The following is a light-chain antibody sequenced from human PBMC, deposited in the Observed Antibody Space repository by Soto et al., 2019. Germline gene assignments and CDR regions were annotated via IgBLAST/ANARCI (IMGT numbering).Light chain of an antibody. J-gene: IGKJ1*01. Sequence: QMTQSHSTMSGSVGDRVTLTCLASQTMSSWLGWYQQKPGKAPKLLIYAASSLQSGVPSRFSGSGSGTDFTLTISSLQPEDFATYYCQQSYSTPPRTFGQGTKVDIK. V-gene: IGKV1-39*01. CDR2: AAS. CDR1: QTMSSW. CDR3: QQSYSTPPRT.